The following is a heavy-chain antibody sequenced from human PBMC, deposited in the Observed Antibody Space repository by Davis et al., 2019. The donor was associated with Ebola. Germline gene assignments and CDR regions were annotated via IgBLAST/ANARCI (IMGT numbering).Heavy chain of an antibody. CDR2: IYYSGST. Sequence: SETLSLTCTVSGGSISSYYWSWIRQPPGKGLEWIGYIYYSGSTNYNPSLKSRVTISVDTSKNQFSLKLSSVTAADTAVYYCARTFAYYRYFDLWGRGTLVTVSS. V-gene: IGHV4-59*08. CDR1: GGSISSYY. D-gene: IGHD1-14*01. J-gene: IGHJ2*01. CDR3: ARTFAYYRYFDL.